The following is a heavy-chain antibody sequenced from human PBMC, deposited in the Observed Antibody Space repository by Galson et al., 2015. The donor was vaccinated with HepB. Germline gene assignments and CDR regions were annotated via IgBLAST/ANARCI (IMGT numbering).Heavy chain of an antibody. CDR2: ITGSGTST. V-gene: IGHV3-23*01. Sequence: SLRLSCAASGFTFSTFAMTWVRQAPGKGLEWVSVITGSGTSTYYADSVQGRFTISRDNSKSTLYLHMNSLRAEDTAVYYCAKYLTVAGTRCFDPWGQGTLVTVSS. J-gene: IGHJ5*02. D-gene: IGHD6-19*01. CDR1: GFTFSTFA. CDR3: AKYLTVAGTRCFDP.